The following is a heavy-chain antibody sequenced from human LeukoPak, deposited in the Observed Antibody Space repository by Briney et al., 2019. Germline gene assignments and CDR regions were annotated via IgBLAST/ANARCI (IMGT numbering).Heavy chain of an antibody. CDR3: ARHLKWFGLPSPYYMDV. Sequence: SETLSLTCTVSGGSISSSSYYWGWLRQPPGKGLEWIGSIYYSGSTYYNPSLKSRVTISVDTSKNQFSLKLSSVTAADTAVYYCARHLKWFGLPSPYYMDVWGKGTTVTVSS. J-gene: IGHJ6*03. CDR2: IYYSGST. CDR1: GGSISSSSYY. V-gene: IGHV4-39*01. D-gene: IGHD3-3*01.